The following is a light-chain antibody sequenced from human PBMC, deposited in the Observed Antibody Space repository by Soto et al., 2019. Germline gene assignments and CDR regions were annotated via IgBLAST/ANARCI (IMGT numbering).Light chain of an antibody. CDR2: LGD. V-gene: IGLV1-44*01. CDR3: AAWDVGLEGPI. CDR1: TSNIGTFY. J-gene: IGLJ2*01. Sequence: QSVLTQPPSASSTPGQTVTISCSGSTSNIGTFYVYWYQHLPGTAPKLLIYLGDQRASGVSDRFSGSKSGTSASLAISGLQSEDEATYYCAAWDVGLEGPIFGGGTKLTVL.